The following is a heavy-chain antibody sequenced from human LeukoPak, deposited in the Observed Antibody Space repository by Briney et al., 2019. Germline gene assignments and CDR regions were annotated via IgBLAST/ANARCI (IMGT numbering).Heavy chain of an antibody. CDR2: MNPNSGNT. J-gene: IGHJ6*03. V-gene: IGHV1-8*01. D-gene: IGHD3-10*01. CDR3: ARASSGSYYDYYYYMDV. CDR1: GYTFTSYD. Sequence: ASVKVSCKASGYTFTSYDINWVRQATGQGLEWMGWMNPNSGNTGYAQKSQGRVTMTRNTSISTAYMELSSLRSEDTAVYYCARASSGSYYDYYYYMDVWGKGTTVTVSS.